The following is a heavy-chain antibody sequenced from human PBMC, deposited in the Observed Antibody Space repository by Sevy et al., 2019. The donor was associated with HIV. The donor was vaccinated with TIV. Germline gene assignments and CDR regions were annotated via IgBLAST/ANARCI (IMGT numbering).Heavy chain of an antibody. Sequence: ASVKVSCKASGYTFTSYGISWVRQAPGQGLEWMGWMSAYNGDTNYAQKLQGRVTMTTDTSTSTAYMELTSLRSDDTAVYFCARGYYDFWSGYYRRDAFDSWGQGTRVTVSS. CDR1: GYTFTSYG. D-gene: IGHD3-3*01. CDR3: ARGYYDFWSGYYRRDAFDS. CDR2: MSAYNGDT. V-gene: IGHV1-18*01. J-gene: IGHJ3*02.